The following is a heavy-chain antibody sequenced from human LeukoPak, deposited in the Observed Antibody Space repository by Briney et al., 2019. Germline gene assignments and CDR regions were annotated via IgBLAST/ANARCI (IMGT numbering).Heavy chain of an antibody. CDR1: GFTFSSYG. V-gene: IGHV3-33*01. D-gene: IGHD6-19*01. CDR3: ARAYSSGWVDNAFDI. Sequence: PGESLRLSCAASGFTFSSYGMHWVRQAPGKGLEWVAVIWYDGSNKYYADSVKGRFTISRDNSKNTLYLQMNSLRAEDTAVYYCARAYSSGWVDNAFDIWGQGTMVTVSS. CDR2: IWYDGSNK. J-gene: IGHJ3*02.